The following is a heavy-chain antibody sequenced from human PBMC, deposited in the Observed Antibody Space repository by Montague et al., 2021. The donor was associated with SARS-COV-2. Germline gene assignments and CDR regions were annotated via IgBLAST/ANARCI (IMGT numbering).Heavy chain of an antibody. CDR1: GGSITNNIYY. CDR2: NYYTGNP. Sequence: SETLSLTCTVSGGSITNNIYYWTWIRQPPGKDLEWNGSNYYTGNPYYNPSLKIRVTVSEVTYKNHFTLKLSSVTAAEAAVYDCGRLKLYFDGSGSPSAFDFWGQGTKVTVSS. J-gene: IGHJ3*01. D-gene: IGHD3-22*01. CDR3: GRLKLYFDGSGSPSAFDF. V-gene: IGHV4-39*02.